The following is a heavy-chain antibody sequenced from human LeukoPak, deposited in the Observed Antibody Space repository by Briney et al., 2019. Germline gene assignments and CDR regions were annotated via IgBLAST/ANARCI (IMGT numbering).Heavy chain of an antibody. V-gene: IGHV3-11*06. D-gene: IGHD3-9*01. CDR3: ARDFGWLSHFDY. Sequence: GGSLRLSCAASGFTFSDYYMSWIRQAPGKGLEWVSYISSSSYTNYADSVKGRFTISRDNSKNTLYLEMSSLRGEDTAVYYCARDFGWLSHFDYWGQGTLVSVSS. CDR2: ISSSSYT. J-gene: IGHJ4*02. CDR1: GFTFSDYY.